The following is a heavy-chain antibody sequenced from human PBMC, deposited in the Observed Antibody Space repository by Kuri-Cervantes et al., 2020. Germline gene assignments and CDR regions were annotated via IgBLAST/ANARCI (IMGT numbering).Heavy chain of an antibody. CDR3: AHSHSRSYLGFFFRTDNSKNHDAFDI. J-gene: IGHJ3*02. V-gene: IGHV2-70*12. CDR1: GFSLSTLGVG. Sequence: SGPTLVKPTQTLTLTCTFSGFSLSTLGVGVGWIRQPPGKALEWLARIDWDDDKFYSTSLKTRLTISKDTSKNQVVLTMTNMDPVDTATYYCAHSHSRSYLGFFFRTDNSKNHDAFDIWGQGTMVTVSS. CDR2: IDWDDDK. D-gene: IGHD7-27*01.